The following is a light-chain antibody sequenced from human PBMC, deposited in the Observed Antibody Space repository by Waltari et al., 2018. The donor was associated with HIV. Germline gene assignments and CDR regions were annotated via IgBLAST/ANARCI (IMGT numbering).Light chain of an antibody. CDR3: QQYNNWPQT. V-gene: IGKV3-15*01. CDR2: GAS. J-gene: IGKJ2*01. CDR1: QSVSSN. Sequence: EIVMTQSPAPLSVSPGERATLSCRASQSVSSNLAWYQQKPGQAPRLLIYGASTRATGVPARFSGSGSGTEFTLTISSLQSEDFAVYYCQQYNNWPQTFGQGTKLEIK.